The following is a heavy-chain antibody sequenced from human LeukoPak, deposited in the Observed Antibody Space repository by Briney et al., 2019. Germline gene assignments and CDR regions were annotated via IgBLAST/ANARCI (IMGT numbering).Heavy chain of an antibody. J-gene: IGHJ3*02. V-gene: IGHV3-7*03. CDR3: ARVRGYCSGGSCYSLDAFDI. D-gene: IGHD2-15*01. CDR2: IKQDGGEK. CDR1: GFTFSSYW. Sequence: GGSLRLSCAASGFTFSSYWMSWVRQAPGKGLEWVANIKQDGGEKYYVDSVKGRFTISRDNAKNSLYLQMNSLRAEDTAVYYCARVRGYCSGGSCYSLDAFDIWAKGQWSPSLQ.